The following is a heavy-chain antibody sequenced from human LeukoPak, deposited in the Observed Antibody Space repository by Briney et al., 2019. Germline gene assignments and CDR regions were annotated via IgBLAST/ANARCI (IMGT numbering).Heavy chain of an antibody. V-gene: IGHV3-49*04. CDR3: IKSRGVIYSEIDY. J-gene: IGHJ4*02. D-gene: IGHD3-16*02. CDR2: IRSKGYGRTT. CDR1: GFTFGDYA. Sequence: GGSLRLSCTASGFTFGDYAMRWVRQAPGKGLEWVGFIRSKGYGRTTEYAASVKGRFTISRDDSKSIAYLQMNSLKTEDTAVYYCIKSRGVIYSEIDYWGQGTLVTVSS.